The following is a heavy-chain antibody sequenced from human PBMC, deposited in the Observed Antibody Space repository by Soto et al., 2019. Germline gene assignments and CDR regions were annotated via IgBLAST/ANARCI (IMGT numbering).Heavy chain of an antibody. V-gene: IGHV1-46*01. CDR2: INPSGGST. Sequence: SVKVSCKASGYTFTSYYMHWVRQAPGQGLEWMGIINPSGGSTNYAQKLQGRVAMTRDTSTSTVYMELNSLRSEDTAVYYCARPPYPGCINAVCYPLDYWGQGTLVSVAS. CDR1: GYTFTSYY. D-gene: IGHD2-8*01. J-gene: IGHJ4*02. CDR3: ARPPYPGCINAVCYPLDY.